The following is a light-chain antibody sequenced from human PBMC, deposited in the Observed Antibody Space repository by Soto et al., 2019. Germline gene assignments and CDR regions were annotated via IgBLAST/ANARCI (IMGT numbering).Light chain of an antibody. J-gene: IGKJ3*01. V-gene: IGKV1-39*01. CDR1: QTISSY. Sequence: IQMTQSPAFLSMSVGDRLTLSCRASQTISSYLTWYQQKVGEAPKRLIYDASTLESGVPSRFSASGSGTEFTLIITALQREDFATYFCQQTYASPFNFGPGTKVDIK. CDR3: QQTYASPFN. CDR2: DAS.